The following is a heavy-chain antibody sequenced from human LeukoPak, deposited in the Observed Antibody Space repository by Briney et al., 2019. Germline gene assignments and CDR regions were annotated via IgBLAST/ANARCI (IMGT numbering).Heavy chain of an antibody. CDR2: IYYSGST. D-gene: IGHD6-19*01. J-gene: IGHJ4*02. CDR1: GGSISSYY. CDR3: ARSSSGWYAVFDY. Sequence: TSETLSLTCTVSGGSISSYYWSWIRQPPGKGLEWIGYIYYSGSTNYNPSLKSRVTISVDTSKNQFSLKLSPVTAADTAVYYCARSSSGWYAVFDYWGQGTLVTVSS. V-gene: IGHV4-59*01.